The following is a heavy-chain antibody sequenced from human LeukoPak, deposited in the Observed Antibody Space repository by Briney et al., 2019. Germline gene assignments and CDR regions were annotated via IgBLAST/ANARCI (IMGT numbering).Heavy chain of an antibody. D-gene: IGHD2-8*02. Sequence: GGSLRLSCAASGFTFSDYYMSWIRQAPGKGLEWVSYISSSGSTIYYADSVKGRFTISRDNARNSLYLQMNSLRAEDTAVYYCARDRALVYYYGMDVWGQGTTVTVSS. V-gene: IGHV3-11*01. CDR3: ARDRALVYYYGMDV. CDR2: ISSSGSTI. CDR1: GFTFSDYY. J-gene: IGHJ6*02.